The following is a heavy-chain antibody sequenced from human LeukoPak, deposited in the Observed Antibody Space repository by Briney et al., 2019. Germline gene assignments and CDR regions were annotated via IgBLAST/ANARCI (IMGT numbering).Heavy chain of an antibody. CDR3: ARDPELLWFGEPENWFDP. V-gene: IGHV1-3*01. CDR2: INAGNGNT. D-gene: IGHD3-10*01. CDR1: GYTFTGYN. J-gene: IGHJ5*02. Sequence: GASVKVSCKASGYTFTGYNMHWVRQAPGRRLEWMGWINAGNGNTKYSQKFQGRVTITRDTSASTAYMELSSLRSEDTAVYYCARDPELLWFGEPENWFDPWGQGTLVTVSS.